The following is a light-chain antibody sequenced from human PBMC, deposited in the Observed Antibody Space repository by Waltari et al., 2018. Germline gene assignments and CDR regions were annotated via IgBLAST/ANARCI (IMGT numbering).Light chain of an antibody. CDR2: GIS. CDR1: QSLLQTDEKTY. J-gene: IGKJ2*01. CDR3: MQSLQRPYT. Sequence: DIWLTQTPLSLSVTPGQAASISCKSSQSLLQTDEKTYLYWYLQKPGQPPQLLIYGISSRFSGVPDRFSGSVSGTYFTLKISRVEAEDVGIYYCMQSLQRPYTFGQGTKLEIK. V-gene: IGKV2D-29*01.